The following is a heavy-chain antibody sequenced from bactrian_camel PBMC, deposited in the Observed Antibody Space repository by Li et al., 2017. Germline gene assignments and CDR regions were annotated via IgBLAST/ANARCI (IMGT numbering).Heavy chain of an antibody. D-gene: IGHD2*01. J-gene: IGHJ6*01. CDR2: IGSSSLMS. CDR3: AHSGPSFGGFGY. Sequence: HVQLVESGGGSVQAGGSLRLPCVVSGWDHSNIAWFRQALGKTREGVARIGSSSLMSFVADSVKGRFTLSQDSAKNTLYLQMNSLKSEDTALYYCAHSGPSFGGFGYWGQGTQVTVS. CDR1: GWDHSN. V-gene: IGHV3S63*01.